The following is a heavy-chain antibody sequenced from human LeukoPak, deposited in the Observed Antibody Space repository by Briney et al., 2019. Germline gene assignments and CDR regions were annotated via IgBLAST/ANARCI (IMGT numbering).Heavy chain of an antibody. J-gene: IGHJ6*01. V-gene: IGHV4-59*01. CDR2: IYYSGST. CDR1: GGPISSYY. D-gene: IGHD3-3*01. CDR3: ARVGGYYTYYYGMDV. Sequence: KPSEPLSLPYTVSGGPISSYYWSGIRQPPGKGLEWIGYIYYSGSTNYNPSLKSRDTISVDTSKNQFSLKLSSVNAADRAVYYCARVGGYYTYYYGMDVWGQGTTVTVSS.